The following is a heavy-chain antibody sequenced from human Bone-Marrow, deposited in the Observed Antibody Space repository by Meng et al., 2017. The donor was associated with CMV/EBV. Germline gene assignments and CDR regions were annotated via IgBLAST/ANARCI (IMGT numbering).Heavy chain of an antibody. CDR1: GFTFSSYG. V-gene: IGHV3-30*02. J-gene: IGHJ6*02. CDR3: AKGGGAYYYYGMDV. D-gene: IGHD3-10*01. Sequence: GESLKISCAASGFTFSSYGMHWVRQAPGKGLEWVAFIRYDGSNKYYADSVKGRFTISRDNSKNTLYLEMNSLRVEDTAVYYCAKGGGAYYYYGMDVWGQGTTVTVSS. CDR2: IRYDGSNK.